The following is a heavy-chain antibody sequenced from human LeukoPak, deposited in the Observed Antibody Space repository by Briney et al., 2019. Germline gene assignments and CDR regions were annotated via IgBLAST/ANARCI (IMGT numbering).Heavy chain of an antibody. CDR2: IYYSGST. CDR3: ARDARGSWYFDL. Sequence: SETLSLTCTVSGGSISSYYWSWIRQPPGKGLEWIGYIYYSGSTKYNPSLKSRVTISVDTSKNQFSLKLSSVTAADTAVYYCARDARGSWYFDLWGRGTLVTVSS. D-gene: IGHD3-10*01. J-gene: IGHJ2*01. CDR1: GGSISSYY. V-gene: IGHV4-59*01.